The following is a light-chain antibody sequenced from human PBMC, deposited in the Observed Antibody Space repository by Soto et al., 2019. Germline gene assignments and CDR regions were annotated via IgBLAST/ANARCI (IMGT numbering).Light chain of an antibody. CDR1: QSVLKSSNGKNH. CDR3: QQYGSPPAM. CDR2: WAS. J-gene: IGKJ1*01. V-gene: IGKV4-1*01. Sequence: DIVMTQSPDSLAVSLGERATINCRSSQSVLKSSNGKNHLAWYQQKPGQPPRLLIYWASYRGSEVPDRFSGGGSGTDFTLTISGLQAEDGAVYYCQQYGSPPAMFGQGTKVEI.